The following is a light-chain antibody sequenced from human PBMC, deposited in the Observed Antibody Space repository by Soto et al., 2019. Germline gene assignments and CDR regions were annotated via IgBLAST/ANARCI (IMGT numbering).Light chain of an antibody. V-gene: IGKV1-5*01. CDR1: QSISSW. J-gene: IGKJ1*01. Sequence: DIKRTQSPSTLSASVGCRVTITCRASQSISSWLAWYQQKPGKAPKLLIYDASNLESGVPSRFSGGGSGTEFSLTSSSLQPDDFATYYCQQYNYFWAFGQGTKVDVK. CDR3: QQYNYFWA. CDR2: DAS.